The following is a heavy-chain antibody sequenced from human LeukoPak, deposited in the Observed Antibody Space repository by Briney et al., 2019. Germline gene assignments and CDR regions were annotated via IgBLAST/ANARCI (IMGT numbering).Heavy chain of an antibody. D-gene: IGHD3-22*01. V-gene: IGHV3-23*01. Sequence: GGSLRLSCAASGFTFSSYAMSWVRQAPGKGLEWVSAISGSGGSTYYADSVKGRFTISRDNSKNTLYLQMNSLRAEDTAIYYCARGEYYHDSSGYPGYWGQGALVTVSS. CDR1: GFTFSSYA. CDR3: ARGEYYHDSSGYPGY. J-gene: IGHJ4*02. CDR2: ISGSGGST.